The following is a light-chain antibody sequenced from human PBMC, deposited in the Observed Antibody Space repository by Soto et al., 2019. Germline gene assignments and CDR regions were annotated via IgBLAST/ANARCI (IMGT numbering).Light chain of an antibody. Sequence: QSALTQPRSVSGSPGQSVTISCTGTSSDVGGYNYVSWYQQHPGKAPKLILYEVNKRPSGIPDRFSGSKSGNTASLTVSGLQAEDEADYFCGSYADRKTFLFGGGTQLTVL. CDR3: GSYADRKTFL. J-gene: IGLJ2*01. CDR1: SSDVGGYNY. CDR2: EVN. V-gene: IGLV2-11*01.